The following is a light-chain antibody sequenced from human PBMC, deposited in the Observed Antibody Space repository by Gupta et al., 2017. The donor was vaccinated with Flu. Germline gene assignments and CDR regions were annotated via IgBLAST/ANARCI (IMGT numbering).Light chain of an antibody. CDR2: GAS. CDR1: QSVLRSY. J-gene: IGKJ5*01. V-gene: IGKV3-20*01. CDR3: QQYGASPDT. Sequence: EIVLTQSPGTLSLSPGERATLSCRASQSVLRSYLAWYQQKAGQAPRLLIYGASSRATDIPDRFSGSGSGTDFTLTISRLEPEDFALYYCQQYGASPDTFGQGTRLEIK.